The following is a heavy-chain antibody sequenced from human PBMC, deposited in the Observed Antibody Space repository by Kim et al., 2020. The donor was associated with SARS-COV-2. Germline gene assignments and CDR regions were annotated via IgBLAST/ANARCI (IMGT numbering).Heavy chain of an antibody. V-gene: IGHV4-31*03. D-gene: IGHD3-9*01. CDR1: GGSISSGGYY. Sequence: SETLSLTCTVSGGSISSGGYYWSWIRQHPGKGLEWIGYIYYSGSTYYNPSLRSRVTISVDTSKNQFSLKLSSLTAADTAVYYCARDLRGPLRYFDWPEGAWFDPWGQGTLVTVSS. CDR3: ARDLRGPLRYFDWPEGAWFDP. J-gene: IGHJ5*02. CDR2: IYYSGST.